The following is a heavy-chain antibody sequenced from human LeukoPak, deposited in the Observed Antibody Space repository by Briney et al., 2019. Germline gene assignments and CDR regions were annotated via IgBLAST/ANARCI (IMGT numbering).Heavy chain of an antibody. Sequence: PGGSLRLSCAASGFTVSSNYMSWVRQAPGKGLEWVSYISSSGSNIYYADSVKGRFTISRDNAKNSLYLQMNSLRVEDTAVYYCARADMATITIDYWGQGTLVTVSS. CDR1: GFTVSSNY. CDR2: ISSSGSNI. CDR3: ARADMATITIDY. D-gene: IGHD5-24*01. V-gene: IGHV3-11*04. J-gene: IGHJ4*02.